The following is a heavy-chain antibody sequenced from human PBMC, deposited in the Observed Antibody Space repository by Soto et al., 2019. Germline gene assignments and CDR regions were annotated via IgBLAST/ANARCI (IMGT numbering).Heavy chain of an antibody. Sequence: GSVKVSCKVSGYTLTELSMHWVRQAPGKGLEWMGGFDPEDGETIYAQKFQGRVTMTEDTSTDTAYMELSSLRSEDTAVYYCATYSSGWYGIFDYWGQGTLVTVSS. V-gene: IGHV1-24*01. CDR1: GYTLTELS. J-gene: IGHJ4*02. CDR3: ATYSSGWYGIFDY. CDR2: FDPEDGET. D-gene: IGHD6-19*01.